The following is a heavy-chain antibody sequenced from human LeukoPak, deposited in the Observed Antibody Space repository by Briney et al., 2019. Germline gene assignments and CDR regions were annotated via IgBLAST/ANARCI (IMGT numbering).Heavy chain of an antibody. CDR2: INPNSGGT. V-gene: IGHV1-2*02. J-gene: IGHJ4*02. Sequence: ASVKVSCKASGYTFTGYYMHWVRQAPGQGLEWMGWINPNSGGTNYAQKFQGRVTMTRDTSISTAYMELSRLRSDDTAVYYCARSLRGIVVVPAAMAFDYWGQGTLVTVSS. CDR1: GYTFTGYY. CDR3: ARSLRGIVVVPAAMAFDY. D-gene: IGHD2-2*01.